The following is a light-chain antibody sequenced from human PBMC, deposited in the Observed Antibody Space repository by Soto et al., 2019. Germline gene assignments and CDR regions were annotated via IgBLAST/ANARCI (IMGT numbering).Light chain of an antibody. J-gene: IGKJ4*01. CDR3: QQSHGFPLT. CDR2: PAS. CDR1: QSIRTY. Sequence: DIQMTQSPSSLSASVGDRVTITCRASQSIRTYLNWYQQKPGKAPKLLIYPASSLQSGVPSRFSGSGSGTDFTLTISSLQPEDSATYYCQQSHGFPLTFGGGTKLEIK. V-gene: IGKV1-39*01.